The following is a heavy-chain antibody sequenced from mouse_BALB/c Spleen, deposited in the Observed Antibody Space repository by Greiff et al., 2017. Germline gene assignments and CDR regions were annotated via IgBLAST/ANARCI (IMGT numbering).Heavy chain of an antibody. CDR3: AREVNYDPYYFDY. V-gene: IGHV1S29*02. CDR1: GYTFTDYN. J-gene: IGHJ2*01. CDR2: IYPYNGGT. Sequence: VQLQQSGPELVKPGASVKISCKASGYTFTDYNMHWVKQSHGKSLEWIGYIYPYNGGTGYNQKFKSKATLTVDNSSSTAYMELRSLTSEDSAVYYCAREVNYDPYYFDYWGQGTTLTVSS. D-gene: IGHD2-4*01.